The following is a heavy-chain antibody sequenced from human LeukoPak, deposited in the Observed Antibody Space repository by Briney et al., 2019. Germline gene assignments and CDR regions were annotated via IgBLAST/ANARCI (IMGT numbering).Heavy chain of an antibody. CDR3: AKVSSGWRNHDAFEI. J-gene: IGHJ3*02. Sequence: PGGSLRLSCVASGFTFSSYAMNWVRQAPGKGLEWVSGSSGSGSSTYNADSVKGRFTISRDNSKNMLYLQMNSLRAEDTAVYYCAKVSSGWRNHDAFEIWGQGTMVTVSS. CDR1: GFTFSSYA. D-gene: IGHD6-25*01. V-gene: IGHV3-23*01. CDR2: SSGSGSST.